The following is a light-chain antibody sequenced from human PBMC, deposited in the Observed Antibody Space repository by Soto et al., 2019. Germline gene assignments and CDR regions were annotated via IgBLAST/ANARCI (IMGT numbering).Light chain of an antibody. CDR1: QSVTSSY. CDR3: HQRQSWPRT. V-gene: IGKV3-11*01. J-gene: IGKJ1*01. Sequence: EIVLAQSPGTLSLSPGERATLSCRASQSVTSSYLAWYQQKPGQAPRLLIYGASSRAAGIPARFSASGTGTDFTLTISDVQPEDFAVYYCHQRQSWPRTFGQGTKVDNK. CDR2: GAS.